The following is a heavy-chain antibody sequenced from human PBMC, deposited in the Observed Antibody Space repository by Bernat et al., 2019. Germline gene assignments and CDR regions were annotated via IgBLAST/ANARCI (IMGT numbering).Heavy chain of an antibody. CDR3: AREVRSSGWSGGYYYYGMDV. CDR2: IYHSGST. CDR1: GGSISSSNW. V-gene: IGHV4-4*02. D-gene: IGHD6-19*01. J-gene: IGHJ6*02. Sequence: QVQLQESGPGLVKPSGTLSLTCAGSGGSISSSNWWSWVRQPPGKGPEWIGEIYHSGSTNYNPSLKSRVTISVDKSKNQFSLKLSSVTAADTAVYYCAREVRSSGWSGGYYYYGMDVWGQGTTVTVSS.